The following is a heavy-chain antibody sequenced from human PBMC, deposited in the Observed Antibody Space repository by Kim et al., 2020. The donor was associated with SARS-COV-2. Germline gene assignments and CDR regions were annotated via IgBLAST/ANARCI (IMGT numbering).Heavy chain of an antibody. V-gene: IGHV3-11*03. CDR3: VRISWGDNFDY. J-gene: IGHJ4*02. CDR1: GFSFSAYY. D-gene: IGHD2-21*02. Sequence: GGSLRLSCAASGFSFSAYYMTWIRKAPGRGLESVAYISSSSNTARYADSVKGRFTISRDNTNDALYLQMDSLRAEDTAVYYCVRISWGDNFDYWGQGTLVTVSS. CDR2: ISSSSNTA.